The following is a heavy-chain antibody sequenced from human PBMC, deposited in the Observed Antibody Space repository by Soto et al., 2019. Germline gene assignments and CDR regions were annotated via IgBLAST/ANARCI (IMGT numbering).Heavy chain of an antibody. CDR1: GFILNNYA. D-gene: IGHD7-27*01. CDR2: IGGTDGDSDGVP. J-gene: IGHJ3*01. CDR3: VKRGGNWGAFDF. V-gene: IGHV3-23*01. Sequence: VQLLESGGDLVQPGGYLRLSCVASGFILNNYAMSWVRQAPGKGLEWVSTIGGTDGDSDGVPWYEDSVKGRFTISMWYSASTLFLLMENWRAEGSSLFYCVKRGGNWGAFDFWGQGTTVGVSS.